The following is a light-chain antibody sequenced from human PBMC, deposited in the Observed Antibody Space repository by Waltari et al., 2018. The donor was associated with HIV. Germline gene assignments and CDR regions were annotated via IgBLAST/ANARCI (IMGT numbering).Light chain of an antibody. V-gene: IGLV2-14*01. CDR1: NSDIGYYNY. J-gene: IGLJ3*02. CDR3: SSLTNSATLSVL. CDR2: EVS. Sequence: QFALTRPASVSGSPGQSITVPCTGTNSDIGYYNYVSWYQQHPGKAPKLIIYEVSNRPSGVSNRFSGSKSGNTASLTISGLQAEDEADYFCSSLTNSATLSVLFGGGTKLTVL.